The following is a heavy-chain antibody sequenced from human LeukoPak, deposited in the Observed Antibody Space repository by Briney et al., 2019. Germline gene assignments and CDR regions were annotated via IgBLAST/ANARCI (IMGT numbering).Heavy chain of an antibody. CDR2: MNPNSGNT. Sequence: ASVKVSCKASGHTFTSYDINWVRQATGQGLEWMGWMNPNSGNTGYAQKFQGRVTITRNTSISTAYMELSNPRSEDTAVYYCARDNDAFDIWGQGTMVTVSS. CDR3: ARDNDAFDI. J-gene: IGHJ3*02. CDR1: GHTFTSYD. V-gene: IGHV1-8*03.